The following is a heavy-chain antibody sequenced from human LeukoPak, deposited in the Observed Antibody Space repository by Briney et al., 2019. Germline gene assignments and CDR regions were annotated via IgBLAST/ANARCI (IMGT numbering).Heavy chain of an antibody. CDR3: ARESAYSNYGLHDAFDI. J-gene: IGHJ3*02. CDR1: GGSISSGGYY. CDR2: VSPSGNT. V-gene: IGHV4-61*02. Sequence: SQTLSLTCTVSGGSISSGGYYWSWIRQPAGKGLEWIGRVSPSGNTNYNPSLKSRVTISVDTSKNQFSLKLSSVTAADTAVYYCARESAYSNYGLHDAFDIWGQGTMVTVSS. D-gene: IGHD4-11*01.